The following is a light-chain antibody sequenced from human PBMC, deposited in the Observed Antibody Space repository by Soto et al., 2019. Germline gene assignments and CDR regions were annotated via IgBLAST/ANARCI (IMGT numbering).Light chain of an antibody. J-gene: IGKJ4*01. V-gene: IGKV1-27*01. CDR1: QDIANF. CDR3: QKCKVAPFT. Sequence: DIQMTQSPSSLSAFVGDRVTITCRASQDIANFLAWYQQKPGKVPKLLIYAASTLQSGVPSRFSGSGSGTDFTPTISSLQPEDVATYYCQKCKVAPFTFGGGTKVEIK. CDR2: AAS.